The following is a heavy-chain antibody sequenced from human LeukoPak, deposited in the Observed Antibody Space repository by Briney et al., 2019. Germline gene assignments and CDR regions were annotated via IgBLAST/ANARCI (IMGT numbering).Heavy chain of an antibody. CDR3: ARHEWGITNAFDI. D-gene: IGHD1-14*01. Sequence: PSETLSLTCTVSRYSISSGYYWGWIRQPPGKGLEWIGSIYYSGTTYYNPSLKSRVTISVDTSKKQFSLKLRSVTAADTAVYYCARHEWGITNAFDIWGQGTMVTVSS. J-gene: IGHJ3*02. CDR1: RYSISSGYY. V-gene: IGHV4-38-2*02. CDR2: IYYSGTT.